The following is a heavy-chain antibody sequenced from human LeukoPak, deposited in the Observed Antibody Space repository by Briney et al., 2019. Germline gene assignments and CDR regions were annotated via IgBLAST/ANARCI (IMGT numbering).Heavy chain of an antibody. CDR1: GYTLTNYY. D-gene: IGHD6-19*01. J-gene: IGHJ5*02. V-gene: IGHV1-46*01. Sequence: ASVEVSCKASGYTLTNYYIHWVRQAPGQGLEWIGIINPNGGMTKYAQKLEGRVTMTRDTSTTTVYMELSSLTSEDTALYYCARDPYSAGLPVGAWFDPWGQGTLVTVSS. CDR2: INPNGGMT. CDR3: ARDPYSAGLPVGAWFDP.